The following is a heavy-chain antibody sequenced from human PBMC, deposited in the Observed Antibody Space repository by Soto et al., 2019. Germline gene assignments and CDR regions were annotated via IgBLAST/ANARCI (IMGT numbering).Heavy chain of an antibody. CDR3: ARGAYFDLWSMDV. V-gene: IGHV3-74*01. CDR1: GFTFSRYW. D-gene: IGHD3-3*01. CDR2: IISDGSST. J-gene: IGHJ6*02. Sequence: PGGSLRLSCAASGFTFSRYWMHWVRQAPGKWLVWVSRIISDGSSTSYADSVKGRFTISRDYAKITLYLQMNSLRAEDTAVYYCARGAYFDLWSMDVWGQGTTVTVSS.